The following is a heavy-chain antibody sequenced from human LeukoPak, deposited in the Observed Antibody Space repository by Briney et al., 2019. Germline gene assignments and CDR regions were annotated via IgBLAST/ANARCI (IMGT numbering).Heavy chain of an antibody. V-gene: IGHV3-23*01. J-gene: IGHJ6*02. D-gene: IGHD6-19*01. CDR2: ASGDGRST. CDR1: GFRLSNFA. CDR3: ASCSASGWTVEYYYYAMDV. Sequence: GGSLRLSCAASGFRLSNFAMIWVRQAPGKGLEWVSVASGDGRSTYYADSVKGRFTISRDNSKNTVFLQMDSLRSEDTAVYFCASCSASGWTVEYYYYAMDVWGQGTTVTVSS.